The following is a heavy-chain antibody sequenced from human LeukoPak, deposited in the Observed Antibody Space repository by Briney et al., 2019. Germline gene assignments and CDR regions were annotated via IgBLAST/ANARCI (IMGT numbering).Heavy chain of an antibody. V-gene: IGHV3-23*01. CDR3: ARHDSFIPF. CDR1: GFTFSDYA. CDR2: ISDTGRRT. Sequence: GSLRLSCAASGFTFSDYAVSWVRQAAGKGPEWVSGISDTGRRTYYTDSVKGRFTISRDDSKKTVYLQMDTLRAEDTAIYFCARHDSFIPFWGQGTLVTVSS. J-gene: IGHJ4*02. D-gene: IGHD2-21*01.